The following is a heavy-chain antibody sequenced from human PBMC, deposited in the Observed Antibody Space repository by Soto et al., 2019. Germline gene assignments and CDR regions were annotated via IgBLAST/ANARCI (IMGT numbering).Heavy chain of an antibody. CDR1: GFTFSSYS. V-gene: IGHV3-21*01. J-gene: IGHJ4*02. CDR2: ISSSSSYI. CDR3: ARDLHDYVWGSLDY. D-gene: IGHD3-16*01. Sequence: SLRLSCAASGFTFSSYSMNWVSQGPGKGLEWVSSISSSSSYIYYADSVKVRFAISRDTAKNSLYLQMNSLRAEDTAVYYCARDLHDYVWGSLDYWGQGTLVTVSS.